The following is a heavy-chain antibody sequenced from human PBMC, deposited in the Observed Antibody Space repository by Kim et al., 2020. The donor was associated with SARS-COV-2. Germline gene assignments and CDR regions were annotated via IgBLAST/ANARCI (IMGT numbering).Heavy chain of an antibody. V-gene: IGHV3-9*01. D-gene: IGHD3-10*01. CDR3: ANDRPFRAYYYYYGMDV. J-gene: IGHJ6*02. Sequence: SVKRRFTISRDNAKNSRELQMNSLRVEDTALYYCANDRPFRAYYYYYGMDVWGQGTTVTVSS.